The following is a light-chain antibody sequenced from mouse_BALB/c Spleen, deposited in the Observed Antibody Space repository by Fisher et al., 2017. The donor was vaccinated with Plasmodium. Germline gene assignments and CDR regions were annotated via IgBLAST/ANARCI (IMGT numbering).Light chain of an antibody. CDR2: RAN. CDR1: QDINSY. V-gene: IGKV14-111*01. CDR3: LQYGEFPPT. Sequence: ITQSPSSMYASLGERVTITCKASQDINSYLTWFQQKPGKSPKTLIYRANRLVDGVPSRFSGSGSGQDYSLTISSLEYEDMGIYYCLQYGEFPPTFGGGTTLAMK. J-gene: IGKJ1*01.